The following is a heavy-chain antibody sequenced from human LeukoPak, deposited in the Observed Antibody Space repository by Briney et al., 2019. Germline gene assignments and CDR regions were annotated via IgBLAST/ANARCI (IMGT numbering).Heavy chain of an antibody. CDR3: PTTPMFYFYGMDV. V-gene: IGHV3-66*01. CDR2: IYSGGNT. J-gene: IGHJ6*01. CDR1: GFTFSSNY. Sequence: GGSLRLSCAASGFTFSSNYMNWVRQPPGKGLDWVSGIYSGGNTYYADSVKSRFTISIDNSKNKLYLQMNSLRAEDTAAYDCPTTPMFYFYGMDVCGRGTTVTVSS. D-gene: IGHD4-23*01.